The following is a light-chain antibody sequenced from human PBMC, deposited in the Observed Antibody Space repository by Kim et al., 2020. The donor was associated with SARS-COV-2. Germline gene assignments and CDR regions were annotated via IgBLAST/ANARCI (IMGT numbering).Light chain of an antibody. Sequence: PAAIYCMSSQSLGYSDGNPYLNWFNPRPGRSPRHLIYKVSNRDTGVPDRFSGSGSGTDFTLQISRVESEDVGVYYCMLGTHWQFTFGPGTKVDIK. CDR3: MLGTHWQFT. CDR2: KVS. J-gene: IGKJ3*01. CDR1: QSLGYSDGNPY. V-gene: IGKV2-30*01.